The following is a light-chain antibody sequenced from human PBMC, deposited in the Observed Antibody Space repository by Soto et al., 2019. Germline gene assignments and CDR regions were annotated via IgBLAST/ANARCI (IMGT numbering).Light chain of an antibody. CDR3: QQYNNRKT. J-gene: IGKJ1*01. CDR1: QSVSSN. CDR2: GAS. Sequence: EIVMTQSPATLSVSPGERATLSCRASQSVSSNLAWYQQKPGQAPRLLIYGASTRATGIPARFSGSGSGTEFTHTISSLQSEDFAVYYCQQYNNRKTVGQGTKVEI. V-gene: IGKV3-15*01.